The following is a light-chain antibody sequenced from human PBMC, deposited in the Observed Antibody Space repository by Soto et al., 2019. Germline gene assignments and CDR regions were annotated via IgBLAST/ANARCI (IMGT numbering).Light chain of an antibody. J-gene: IGLJ1*01. CDR2: EAT. Sequence: QSALTQPASVSGSPGQSITISCAGTRSDIGASNSVSWYQHLPGRSPTLIIYEATNRPSGVSIRFSGSKSGNTASLTISGLQAEDEADYYCSSYAHGSTYVFGTGTKVTVL. CDR3: SSYAHGSTYV. CDR1: RSDIGASNS. V-gene: IGLV2-14*01.